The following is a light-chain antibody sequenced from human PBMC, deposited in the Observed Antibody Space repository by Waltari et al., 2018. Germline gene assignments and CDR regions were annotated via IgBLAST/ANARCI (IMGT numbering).Light chain of an antibody. V-gene: IGLV2-14*03. J-gene: IGLJ3*02. CDR3: SSYSGTTSFVL. Sequence: QSGLTQPASVSGSPGQSITITCTGTNRDIGGYKFVSWYQEPPGKVPKLILFDVSERPSVVSNRFSGSKAGNTASLTISGLQAEDEAHYYCSSYSGTTSFVLFGGGTKLTVL. CDR2: DVS. CDR1: NRDIGGYKF.